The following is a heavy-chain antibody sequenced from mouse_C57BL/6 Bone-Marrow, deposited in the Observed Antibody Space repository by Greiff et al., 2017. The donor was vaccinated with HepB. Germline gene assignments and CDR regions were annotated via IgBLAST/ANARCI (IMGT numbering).Heavy chain of an antibody. J-gene: IGHJ1*03. CDR2: INSDGSST. CDR1: GFTFSDYY. D-gene: IGHD1-1*01. Sequence: EVKLVESEGGLVQPGSSMKLSCTASGFTFSDYYMAWVRQVPEKGLEWVANINSDGSSTYYLDSLKSRFIISRDNAKNILYLQMSSLKSEDTATYYCARAALTTVVEGDWYFDVWGTGTTVTVSS. V-gene: IGHV5-16*01. CDR3: ARAALTTVVEGDWYFDV.